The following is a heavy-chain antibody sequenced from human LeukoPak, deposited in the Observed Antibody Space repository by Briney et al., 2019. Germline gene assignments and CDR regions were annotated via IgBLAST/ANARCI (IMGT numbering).Heavy chain of an antibody. J-gene: IGHJ6*02. CDR2: TNSVDSST. Sequence: GGSLRLSCAASGFTFIGYWISWVRQPPGKGRGWVSRTNSVDSSTAYADSVKGRFTISRDNAKNTLYLQMNSLRAEDTAVYYCTRGSSSWRNGMDVWGQGTTVTVS. V-gene: IGHV3-74*01. CDR1: GFTFIGYW. CDR3: TRGSSSWRNGMDV. D-gene: IGHD6-13*01.